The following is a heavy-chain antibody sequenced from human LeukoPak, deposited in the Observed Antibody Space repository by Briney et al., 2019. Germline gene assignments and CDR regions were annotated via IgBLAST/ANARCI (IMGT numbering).Heavy chain of an antibody. Sequence: KPSETLSLTCTVSGGSISSYYWSWIRQPPGKGLEWIGYIYYRGSTNYNPSLKSRVTISVDTSKNQFSLKLSSVTAADTAVYYCAGFYGEGVGNYWGQGTLVTVSS. CDR2: IYYRGST. J-gene: IGHJ4*02. D-gene: IGHD4-17*01. CDR3: AGFYGEGVGNY. V-gene: IGHV4-59*08. CDR1: GGSISSYY.